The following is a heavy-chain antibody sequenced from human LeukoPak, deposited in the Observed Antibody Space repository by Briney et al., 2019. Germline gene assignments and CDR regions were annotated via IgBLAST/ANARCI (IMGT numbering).Heavy chain of an antibody. CDR3: ARDRRYYGSGMVPRAFDI. CDR1: GFTFSSYS. CDR2: ISSSSSTI. V-gene: IGHV3-48*01. D-gene: IGHD3-10*01. J-gene: IGHJ3*02. Sequence: PGGSLRLSCAASGFTFSSYSMNWVRQAPGKGLEWVSYISSSSSTIYYADSVKGRFTISRDNAKNSLYLQMNSLRAEDTAVYYCARDRRYYGSGMVPRAFDIWGQGTMVTVSS.